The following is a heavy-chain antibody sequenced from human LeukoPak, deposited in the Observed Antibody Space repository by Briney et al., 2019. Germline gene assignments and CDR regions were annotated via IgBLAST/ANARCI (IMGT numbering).Heavy chain of an antibody. CDR1: GYSFNGYY. D-gene: IGHD4-17*01. CDR3: ARGETTVTRTAFDY. Sequence: ASVKVSCKASGYSFNGYYLHWLRQAPGQAFEWMGWINPNSGGTNYAQKFQGRVTMTRDTSISTAYMELSRLRSDDTAVYYCARGETTVTRTAFDYWGQGTLVTVSS. V-gene: IGHV1-2*02. CDR2: INPNSGGT. J-gene: IGHJ4*02.